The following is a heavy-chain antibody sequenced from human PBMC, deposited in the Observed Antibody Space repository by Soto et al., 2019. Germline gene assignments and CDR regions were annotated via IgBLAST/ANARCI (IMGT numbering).Heavy chain of an antibody. CDR2: ISAYNGNT. Sequence: VASVKVSWKASGYTFTSYGISWGRQAPGQGLECIGWISAYNGNTNYAQKLQGRVTMTTETSTSTAYMELRSLRSDDTAVYYCARDPRVQEIPGAPRGYVVDSYGMDVWGQGTTVTVSS. D-gene: IGHD2-15*01. CDR1: GYTFTSYG. J-gene: IGHJ6*02. CDR3: ARDPRVQEIPGAPRGYVVDSYGMDV. V-gene: IGHV1-18*01.